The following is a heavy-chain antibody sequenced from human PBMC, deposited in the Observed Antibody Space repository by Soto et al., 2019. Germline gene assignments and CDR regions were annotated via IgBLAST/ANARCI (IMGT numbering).Heavy chain of an antibody. D-gene: IGHD1-7*01. CDR2: ISSSSSTI. J-gene: IGHJ6*03. Sequence: GGSLRLSCAASGFTFSNYNMNWVRQDTGKGLEWVSYISSSSSTIYYADSVKGRFTISRDNSKNSLYLQMNSLRAEDTAVYYCARGNLNYFYYMDVWGKGTTVTVSS. V-gene: IGHV3-48*01. CDR3: ARGNLNYFYYMDV. CDR1: GFTFSNYN.